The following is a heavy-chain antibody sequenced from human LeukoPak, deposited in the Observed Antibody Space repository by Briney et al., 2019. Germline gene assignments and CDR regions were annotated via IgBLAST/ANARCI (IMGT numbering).Heavy chain of an antibody. CDR1: GFTFSSYS. CDR3: ARRNYYNRGPYMDV. J-gene: IGHJ6*03. CDR2: ISSSSSTI. V-gene: IGHV3-48*01. Sequence: PGGSLRLSCAASGFTFSSYSMNWVRQAPGKGLEWVSYISSSSSTIYYADSVKGRFTISRDNAKNSLYLQMNSLRAEDTAVYYCARRNYYNRGPYMDVWGKGTTVTVSS. D-gene: IGHD3-10*02.